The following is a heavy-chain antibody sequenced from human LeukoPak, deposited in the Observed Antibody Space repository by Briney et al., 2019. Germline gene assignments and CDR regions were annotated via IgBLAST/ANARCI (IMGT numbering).Heavy chain of an antibody. Sequence: GGSLRLSCAASGFTFSSYEMNWVRQAPGKGLEWVSYISSSGSTIYYADSVKGRFSISRDNAKNSLYLQMNSLRAEDTAVYYCARASDSSSSRYQAFEYWGQGTLVTVSS. CDR2: ISSSGSTI. CDR3: ARASDSSSSRYQAFEY. D-gene: IGHD2-2*01. V-gene: IGHV3-48*03. CDR1: GFTFSSYE. J-gene: IGHJ4*02.